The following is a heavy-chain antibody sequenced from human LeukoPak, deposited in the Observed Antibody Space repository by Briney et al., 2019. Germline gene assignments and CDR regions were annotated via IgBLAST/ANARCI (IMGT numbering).Heavy chain of an antibody. CDR3: ARSFLEWFHDY. CDR1: GGSISSYY. CDR2: IYYSGST. Sequence: SETLSLTCTVSGGSISSYYWSWIRQPPGKGLEWIGYIYYSGSTNYNPSLKSRVTISVDTSKNQFSLKLSSVTAADTAVYYCARSFLEWFHDYWGQGTLVTVSS. J-gene: IGHJ4*02. D-gene: IGHD3-3*01. V-gene: IGHV4-59*01.